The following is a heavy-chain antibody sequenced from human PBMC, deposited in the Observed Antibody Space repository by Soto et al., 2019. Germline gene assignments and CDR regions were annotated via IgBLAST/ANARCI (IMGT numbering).Heavy chain of an antibody. J-gene: IGHJ4*02. CDR2: ISYDGSNK. CDR3: AKDHDPHINGQSEL. CDR1: RFTFSTYG. Sequence: PGGSLRLSCAASRFTFSTYGMHWVRQAPGKGLEWVSFISYDGSNKYYADSVKGRFTISRDNSKNTLYLQMNSLRVEDTAVFYCAKDHDPHINGQSELWGQGTLVTVSS. V-gene: IGHV3-30*18. D-gene: IGHD1-20*01.